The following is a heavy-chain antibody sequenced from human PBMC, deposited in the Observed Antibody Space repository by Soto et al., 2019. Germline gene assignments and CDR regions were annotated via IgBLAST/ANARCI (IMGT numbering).Heavy chain of an antibody. CDR3: AREGAIGFGMYX. D-gene: IGHD1-26*01. J-gene: IGHJ6*02. CDR2: IYTSGTT. Sequence: SETLSLTFNVSGGSIRSYYWSWIRQPAGKALEWIGRIYTSGTTNYNPSLKSRANILVDTSKNQFSLKLSSVTAADTAVYYCAREGAIGFGMYXWGQGTTFTVS. V-gene: IGHV4-4*07. CDR1: GGSIRSYY.